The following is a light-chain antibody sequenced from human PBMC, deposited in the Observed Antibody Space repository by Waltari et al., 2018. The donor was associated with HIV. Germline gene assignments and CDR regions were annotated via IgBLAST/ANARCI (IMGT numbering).Light chain of an antibody. CDR3: QQYGSSPLT. CDR2: GAS. V-gene: IGKV3-20*01. CDR1: QSVTSSF. Sequence: EIVLTQSPGPLSLSPGERVTLSCRASQSVTSSFLSCYQQKPGQAPRLLIYGASSRATGIPDRCSGGGSGTDFTLTISRLEPEDFAVYYCQQYGSSPLTFGGGTKVDIK. J-gene: IGKJ4*01.